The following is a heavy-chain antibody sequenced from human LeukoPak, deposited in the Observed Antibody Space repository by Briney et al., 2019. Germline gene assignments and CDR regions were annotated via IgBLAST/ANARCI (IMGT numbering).Heavy chain of an antibody. V-gene: IGHV4-31*03. CDR3: ARDEAIFGAGYYYGMDV. Sequence: SETLSLTCTVSGGSISSGGHYWSWIRQRPGKGLEWIGYINYSGSTYYNPSLKSRISISVGTSQNQFSLKLSSVTAADTAVYYCARDEAIFGAGYYYGMDVWGQGTTVTVSS. D-gene: IGHD3-3*01. CDR1: GGSISSGGHY. CDR2: INYSGST. J-gene: IGHJ6*02.